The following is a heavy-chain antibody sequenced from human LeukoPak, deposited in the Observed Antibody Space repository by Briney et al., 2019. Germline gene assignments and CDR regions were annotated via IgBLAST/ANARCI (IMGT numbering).Heavy chain of an antibody. J-gene: IGHJ4*02. V-gene: IGHV3-33*01. CDR1: GFTFSSYG. CDR2: IWYDGSNK. Sequence: GRSLRLSCAASGFTFSSYGMPWVRQAPGKGLEWVAVIWYDGSNKYYADSVKGRFTISRDNSKNTLYLRMNSLRAEDTAVYYCARTTVTAPFDYWGQGTLVTVSS. CDR3: ARTTVTAPFDY. D-gene: IGHD4-17*01.